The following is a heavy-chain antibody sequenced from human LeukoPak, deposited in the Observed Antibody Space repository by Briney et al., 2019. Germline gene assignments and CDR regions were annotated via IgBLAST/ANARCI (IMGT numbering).Heavy chain of an antibody. CDR2: IWYDGSNK. CDR3: ARAPVYGMDV. CDR1: GFTFSSYA. V-gene: IGHV3-33*01. J-gene: IGHJ6*02. Sequence: GGSLRLSCAASGFTFSSYAMHWVRQAPGKGLEWVAVIWYDGSNKNYVDSVKGRFTISRDNSKNTLYLQMNSLRDEDTAVYYCARAPVYGMDVWGQGTTVTVSS.